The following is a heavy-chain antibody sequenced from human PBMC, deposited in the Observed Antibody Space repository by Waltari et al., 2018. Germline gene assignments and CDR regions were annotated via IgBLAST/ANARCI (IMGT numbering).Heavy chain of an antibody. CDR1: GGSIRSGSYY. V-gene: IGHV4-61*09. CDR3: ARADRGATDLDY. J-gene: IGHJ4*02. D-gene: IGHD5-12*01. CDR2: IYTSGST. Sequence: QVQLQESGPGLVKPSQTLSLTCTVSGGSIRSGSYYWSWIRQPAGKGLEWIGYIYTSGSTNYNPSLKSRVTISVDTSKNQFSLKLSSVTAADTAVYYCARADRGATDLDYWGQGTLVTVSS.